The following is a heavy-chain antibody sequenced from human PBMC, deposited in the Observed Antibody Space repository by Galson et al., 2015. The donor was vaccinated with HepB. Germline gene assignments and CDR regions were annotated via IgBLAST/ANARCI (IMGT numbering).Heavy chain of an antibody. Sequence: ETLSLTCTVSGGSISSSSYYWGWIRQPPGKGLEWIGSIYYSGSTYYNPSLKSRVTISVDTSKNQFSLKLSSVTAADTAVYYCARGSEHSSGWYRSVWIDYWGQGTLVTVSS. CDR3: ARGSEHSSGWYRSVWIDY. D-gene: IGHD6-19*01. V-gene: IGHV4-39*01. CDR1: GGSISSSSYY. J-gene: IGHJ4*02. CDR2: IYYSGST.